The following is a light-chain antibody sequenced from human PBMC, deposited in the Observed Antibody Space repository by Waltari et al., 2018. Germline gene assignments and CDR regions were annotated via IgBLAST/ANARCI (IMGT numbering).Light chain of an antibody. CDR1: QSISSW. V-gene: IGKV1-5*03. CDR3: QQYNSYPWT. J-gene: IGKJ1*01. CDR2: KAS. Sequence: DIQMTQSPSTLSASVGDRVTITCRASQSISSWLAWYQQKPGKAPKLLIYKASSLESGVPSRFSGSGAGTEFTLTSSSLQPDDFATYDCQQYNSYPWTFGQGTKVEIK.